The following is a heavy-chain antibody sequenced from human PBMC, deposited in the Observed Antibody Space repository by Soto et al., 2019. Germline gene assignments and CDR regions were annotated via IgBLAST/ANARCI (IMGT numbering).Heavy chain of an antibody. CDR2: ISYDGNNK. J-gene: IGHJ4*02. D-gene: IGHD5-12*01. CDR1: GLTFSTYA. V-gene: IGHV3-30-3*01. CDR3: ATGDGYIDGY. Sequence: QVQLVESGGGVVQPGRSLRLSCAASGLTFSTYAMHWVRQGPGKGLEWVAVISYDGNNKYYADSVKGRFTISRDNSKNTLYLQVNSLRAEETAVYYCATGDGYIDGYWGQGTLVTVSS.